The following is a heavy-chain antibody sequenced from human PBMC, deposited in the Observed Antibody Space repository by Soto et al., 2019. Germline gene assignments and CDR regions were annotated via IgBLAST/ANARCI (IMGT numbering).Heavy chain of an antibody. CDR2: VSGSGGTT. CDR3: AKAPMAVAGHNWFDP. CDR1: GFSFSSYA. D-gene: IGHD6-19*01. J-gene: IGHJ5*02. V-gene: IGHV3-23*01. Sequence: EVQLLESGGGLVQSGGSLRLYCAASGFSFSSYAMSWVRQAPGKGLEWVSDVSGSGGTTYYADPVKGRFTISRDNSKNTLYLQMNSLRAEDTALYYCAKAPMAVAGHNWFDPWGQGTLVTVSP.